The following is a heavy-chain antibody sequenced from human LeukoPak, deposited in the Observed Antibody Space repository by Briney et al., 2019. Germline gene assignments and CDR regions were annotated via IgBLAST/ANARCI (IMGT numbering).Heavy chain of an antibody. D-gene: IGHD1-26*01. Sequence: GESLQISCKGSGYSFTSYWIGWVRQMPGRGLDCMGIIYPGDSDTRYSPSFQGQVTISADKSISTAYLQWSSLKASDTAMYYCARSVSGSYYWFDPWGQGTLVTVSS. CDR1: GYSFTSYW. V-gene: IGHV5-51*01. CDR2: IYPGDSDT. J-gene: IGHJ5*02. CDR3: ARSVSGSYYWFDP.